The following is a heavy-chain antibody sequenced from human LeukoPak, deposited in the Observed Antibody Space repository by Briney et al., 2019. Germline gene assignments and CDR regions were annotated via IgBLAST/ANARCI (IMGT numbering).Heavy chain of an antibody. V-gene: IGHV4-39*07. Sequence: SETLSLTCTVSGGSISSSSYYWGWLRQPPGKGLEWIGSIYYSGSTYYNPSLKSRVTISVDTSKNQFSLKLSSVTAADTAVYYCARDLNWNYDYWGQGTLVTVSS. CDR3: ARDLNWNYDY. CDR2: IYYSGST. D-gene: IGHD1-7*01. J-gene: IGHJ4*02. CDR1: GGSISSSSYY.